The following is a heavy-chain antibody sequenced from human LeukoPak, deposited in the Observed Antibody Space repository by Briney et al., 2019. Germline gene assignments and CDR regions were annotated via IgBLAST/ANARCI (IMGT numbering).Heavy chain of an antibody. CDR1: GFTFSSYA. Sequence: ASLRLSCAASGFTFSSYAMSWVRQAPGKGLEWIGEINHSGSTNYNPSLKSRVTISVDTSKNQFSLKLSSVTAADTAVYYCARGRRYYGSGTQTTFLDYWGQGTLVTVSS. CDR3: ARGRRYYGSGTQTTFLDY. CDR2: INHSGST. J-gene: IGHJ4*02. D-gene: IGHD3-10*01. V-gene: IGHV4-34*01.